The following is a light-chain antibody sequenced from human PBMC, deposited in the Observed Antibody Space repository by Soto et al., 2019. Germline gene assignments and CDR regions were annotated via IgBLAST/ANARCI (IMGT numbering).Light chain of an antibody. J-gene: IGLJ2*01. Sequence: QSALTQPACVSGSPGQSITISCTGTSSDVGGYNYVSWYQQHPGKAPKLMIYEVSNRPSGVSNRFSGSKSGNTASLTISGLQAEDEADYYCSSYTSSSTLGHVVFGGGTKLTVL. CDR2: EVS. CDR3: SSYTSSSTLGHVV. CDR1: SSDVGGYNY. V-gene: IGLV2-14*01.